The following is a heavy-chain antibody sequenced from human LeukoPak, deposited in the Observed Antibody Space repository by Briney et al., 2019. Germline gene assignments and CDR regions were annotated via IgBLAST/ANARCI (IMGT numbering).Heavy chain of an antibody. CDR2: ISPYNGNT. V-gene: IGHV1-18*01. CDR1: GYDFTSVG. Sequence: SVKVSCKASGYDFTSVGITWVRQAPGQGLEWMGWISPYNGNTRYVQKLQGRVTMTTDTSTSTAYMELRSLRFDDTAVYYCARAGSGSGWYFDYWGQGTLVTVSA. CDR3: ARAGSGSGWYFDY. J-gene: IGHJ4*02. D-gene: IGHD6-19*01.